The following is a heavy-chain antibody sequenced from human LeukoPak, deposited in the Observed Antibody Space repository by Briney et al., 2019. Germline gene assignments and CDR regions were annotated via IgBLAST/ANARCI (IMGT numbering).Heavy chain of an antibody. J-gene: IGHJ6*02. D-gene: IGHD5-18*01. V-gene: IGHV3-9*01. Sequence: GGSLRLSCAASGFTFDGYAMHWVRHAPGKGLEWVSGISWNSGSIGYADSVKGRFTISRDNAKNSLYLQMNSLRAEDTALYYCAKDISDTAMAPYGMDVWGQGTTVTVSS. CDR1: GFTFDGYA. CDR2: ISWNSGSI. CDR3: AKDISDTAMAPYGMDV.